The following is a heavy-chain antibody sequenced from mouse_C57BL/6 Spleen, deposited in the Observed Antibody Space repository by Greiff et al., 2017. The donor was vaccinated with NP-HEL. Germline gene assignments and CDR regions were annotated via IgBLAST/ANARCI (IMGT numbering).Heavy chain of an antibody. CDR3: ASYGYDRGLYAMDY. Sequence: VQVVESGPGLVQPSQSLSITCTVSGFSLTSYGVHWVRQSPGKGLEWLGVIWSGGSTDYNAAFISRLSISKDNSKSQVFFKMNSLQADDTAIYYCASYGYDRGLYAMDYWGQGTSVTVSS. D-gene: IGHD2-2*01. V-gene: IGHV2-2*01. CDR1: GFSLTSYG. CDR2: IWSGGST. J-gene: IGHJ4*01.